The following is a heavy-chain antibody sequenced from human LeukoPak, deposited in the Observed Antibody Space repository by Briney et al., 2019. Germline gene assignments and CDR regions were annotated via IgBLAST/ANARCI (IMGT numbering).Heavy chain of an antibody. J-gene: IGHJ4*02. CDR1: GGSFRGYY. CDR2: INHSGST. D-gene: IGHD2-15*01. V-gene: IGHV4-34*01. Sequence: SETLSLTCAVYGGSFRGYYWSWIRQPPGKGLEGIGEINHSGSTNYNPSLKSRVTISVDTSKNQFSLKLSSMTAADTAVYYCARRVVELNIYNYWGQGTLVTVSS. CDR3: ARRVVELNIYNY.